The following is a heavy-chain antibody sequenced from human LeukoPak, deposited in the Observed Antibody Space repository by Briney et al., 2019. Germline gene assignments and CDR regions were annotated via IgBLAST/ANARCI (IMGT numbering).Heavy chain of an antibody. D-gene: IGHD1-14*01. CDR1: GFTFSSYW. CDR3: ARITNRDYFDF. J-gene: IGHJ4*02. CDR2: TNTDGSST. V-gene: IGHV3-74*01. Sequence: GGSLRLSCAASGFTFSSYWLHWVRQAPGKGLVWVSRTNTDGSSTTYADSVKGRFTISRDNAKNTLYLQMNGLRAEDTAVYYCARITNRDYFDFWGQGTLVTVSS.